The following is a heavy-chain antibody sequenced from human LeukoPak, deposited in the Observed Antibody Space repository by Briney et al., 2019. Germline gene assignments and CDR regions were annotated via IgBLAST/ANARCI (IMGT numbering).Heavy chain of an antibody. CDR3: ARGAGYGSGSYYFYYFDY. CDR1: GGSISSGGYY. D-gene: IGHD3-10*01. CDR2: IYTSGST. V-gene: IGHV4-61*08. Sequence: SETLSLTCTVSGGSISSGGYYWSWIRQHPGKGLEWIGYIYTSGSTNYNPSLKSRVTISVDTSKNQFSLKLSSVTAADTAVYYCARGAGYGSGSYYFYYFDYWGQGTLVTVSS. J-gene: IGHJ4*02.